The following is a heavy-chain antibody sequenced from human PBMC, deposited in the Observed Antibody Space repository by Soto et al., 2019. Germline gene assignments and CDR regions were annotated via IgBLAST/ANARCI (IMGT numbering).Heavy chain of an antibody. V-gene: IGHV3-48*01. J-gene: IGHJ4*02. CDR1: GFSFSRYS. Sequence: EVQLVESGGDLIQPGGSLRLSCAASGFSFSRYSMSWVRQAPGKGLEWISYIPRSGSAIYADSVKGRFTISRDNAKSSLYLQMNSLGAEDTATYYCVRDQDWAFDYWGQGALVTVSS. CDR2: IPRSGSAI. CDR3: VRDQDWAFDY. D-gene: IGHD3-9*01.